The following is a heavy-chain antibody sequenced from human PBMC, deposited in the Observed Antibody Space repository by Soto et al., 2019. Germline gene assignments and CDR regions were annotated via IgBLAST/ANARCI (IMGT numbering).Heavy chain of an antibody. V-gene: IGHV1-69*06. Sequence: SVKVSCKASGGTFSSYAISWVRQAPGQGLEWMGGIIPIFGTANYAQKFQGRVTITADKSTSTAYMELSSLRSEDTAVYYCAREHWGGSYYDSYYFCIVVWGQGTTVTVS. CDR2: IIPIFGTA. CDR1: GGTFSSYA. J-gene: IGHJ6*02. D-gene: IGHD1-26*01. CDR3: AREHWGGSYYDSYYFCIVV.